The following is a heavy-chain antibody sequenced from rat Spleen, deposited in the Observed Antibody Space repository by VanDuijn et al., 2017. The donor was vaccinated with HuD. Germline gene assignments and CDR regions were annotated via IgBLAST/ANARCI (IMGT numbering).Heavy chain of an antibody. CDR3: ARHRDWGRGWFAY. V-gene: IGHV5S13*01. Sequence: EVQLVESDGGLVQPGRSLKLSCAASGFTFSDYGMAWVRQAPTKGLEWVASISPSGVTYYRDSVKGRFTISRDNAKSTLYLQMDSLRSEDTATYYCARHRDWGRGWFAYWGQGTLVTVSS. J-gene: IGHJ3*01. D-gene: IGHD5-1*01. CDR2: ISPSGVT. CDR1: GFTFSDYG.